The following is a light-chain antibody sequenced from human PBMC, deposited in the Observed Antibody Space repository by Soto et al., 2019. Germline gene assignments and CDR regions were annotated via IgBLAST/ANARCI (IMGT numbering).Light chain of an antibody. CDR1: SSDVGGYNY. Sequence: QSALTQPASVSGSPGQSITISCTGTSSDVGGYNYVSWYQQHPGKDPKLMIYEVSNRPAGVSNHLSGSKSGNTASLTISGLQGEDEADYYCSSYTSSSPRVFGGGTKLTVL. CDR3: SSYTSSSPRV. J-gene: IGLJ3*02. CDR2: EVS. V-gene: IGLV2-14*01.